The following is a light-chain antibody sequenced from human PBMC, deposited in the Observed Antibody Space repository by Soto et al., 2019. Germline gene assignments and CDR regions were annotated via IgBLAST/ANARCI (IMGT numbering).Light chain of an antibody. J-gene: IGKJ4*01. V-gene: IGKV3D-15*01. CDR3: QQYNNWSLT. Sequence: EIVMTQSPATLSVSPGDRATLSCRASQSVDNDLAWYQQKPGQPPRLLIYDASTRATGIPGRFSGSQSGTEFTLTISSLLSEDFAVYFCQQYNNWSLTFGGGTKVETK. CDR2: DAS. CDR1: QSVDND.